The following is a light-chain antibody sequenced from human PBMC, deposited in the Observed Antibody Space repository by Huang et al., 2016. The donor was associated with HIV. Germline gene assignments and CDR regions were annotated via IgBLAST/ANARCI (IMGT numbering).Light chain of an antibody. J-gene: IGKJ5*01. V-gene: IGKV1-13*02. CDR3: QQLHSYPIT. Sequence: AVHLTQSPSSLSASVGDTVIISCRASQDIGTSLAWYQHKTGKAPKLLLSGASSLQPGVPSRFSGDSAGTYFTLFINGLQTEDFATYYCQQLHSYPITFAQGTRLDIK. CDR1: QDIGTS. CDR2: GAS.